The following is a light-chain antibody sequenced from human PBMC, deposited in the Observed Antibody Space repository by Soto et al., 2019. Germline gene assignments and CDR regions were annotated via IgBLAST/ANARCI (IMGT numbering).Light chain of an antibody. CDR2: DVN. Sequence: QSVLTQPASVSGSPGQSITISCTGTSSDVGGYNYVSWYQHHPGKAPKLMIYDVNNRTSGVSNRFSGSKSGNTASLTISGLQAEDEADYYCSSYTSSSTLVFGGGTKLTVL. V-gene: IGLV2-14*03. CDR3: SSYTSSSTLV. J-gene: IGLJ2*01. CDR1: SSDVGGYNY.